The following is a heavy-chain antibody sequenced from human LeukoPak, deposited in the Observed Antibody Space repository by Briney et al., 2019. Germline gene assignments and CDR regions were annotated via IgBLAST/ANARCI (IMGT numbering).Heavy chain of an antibody. J-gene: IGHJ4*02. CDR3: VRDIVVVPAAMGGY. CDR1: GYTFTTYG. D-gene: IGHD2-2*01. Sequence: ASVKVSCKASGYTFTTYGISWVRQAPGQGLEWMGWISAYNVNTNYAQNLQGRVTMTTDTSTGTAYMELRSLRSDDTAVYYCVRDIVVVPAAMGGYWGQGTLLTVSS. CDR2: ISAYNVNT. V-gene: IGHV1-18*01.